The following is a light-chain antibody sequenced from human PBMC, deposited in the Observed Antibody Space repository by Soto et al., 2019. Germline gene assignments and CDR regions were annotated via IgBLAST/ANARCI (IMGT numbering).Light chain of an antibody. CDR2: EVS. V-gene: IGLV2-14*01. J-gene: IGLJ3*02. CDR1: SSDVGAYVY. CDR3: SSFTTSKTWV. Sequence: QSALTQPASVSGSPGQSITISCTGTSSDVGAYVYVSWYQQHPGKAPKFMLYEVSNRPSGLSDRFSGSKSGNTASLTISGLQAEDEADYYCSSFTTSKTWVFGGGTKLTVL.